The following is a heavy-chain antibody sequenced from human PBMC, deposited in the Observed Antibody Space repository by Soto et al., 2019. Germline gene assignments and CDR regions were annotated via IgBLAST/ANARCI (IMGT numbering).Heavy chain of an antibody. CDR1: GFTFSSYD. CDR3: ATDFFSSRAYYYYYCMDF. J-gene: IGHJ6*02. V-gene: IGHV3-30-3*01. CDR2: ISYDGSNK. Sequence: GGSLRLSCAASGFTFSSYDMHWVRQAPGKGLEWVAVISYDGSNKYYGDSVKGRFTISRDNSKNTLYLQRNSMRAEDTAVYYCATDFFSSRAYYYYYCMDFWGQGTTVTFSS.